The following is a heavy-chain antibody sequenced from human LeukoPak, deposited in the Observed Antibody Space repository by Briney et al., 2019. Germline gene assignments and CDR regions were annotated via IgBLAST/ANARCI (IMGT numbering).Heavy chain of an antibody. CDR3: ARATCSGGSCYYPY. J-gene: IGHJ4*02. V-gene: IGHV4-59*01. D-gene: IGHD2-15*01. CDR2: IYYSGST. Sequence: SETLSLTCTVSGGSISSYYWSWIRQPPGKGLEWIGYIYYSGSTNYNPSLKSRVTISVDTSKNQFSLKQSSVTAADTAVYYCARATCSGGSCYYPYWGQGTLVTVSS. CDR1: GGSISSYY.